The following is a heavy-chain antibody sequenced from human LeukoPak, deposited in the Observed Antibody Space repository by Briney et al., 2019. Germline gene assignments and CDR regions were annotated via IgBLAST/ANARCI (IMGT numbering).Heavy chain of an antibody. V-gene: IGHV4-34*01. CDR1: GGSFSGYY. CDR3: ARLVGGPAAKSRFDY. Sequence: SETLSLTCAVYGGSFSGYYWSWIRQPPGKGLEWIGEINHSGSTNYNPSLKSRVTISVDTSKNQFSLKLSSVTAADTAVYHCARLVGGPAAKSRFDYWGQGTLVTVSS. D-gene: IGHD2-2*01. CDR2: INHSGST. J-gene: IGHJ4*02.